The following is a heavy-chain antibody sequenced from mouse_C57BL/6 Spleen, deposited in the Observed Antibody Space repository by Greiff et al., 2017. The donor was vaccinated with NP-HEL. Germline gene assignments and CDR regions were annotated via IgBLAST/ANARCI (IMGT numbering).Heavy chain of an antibody. CDR3: ARVYDGYYVWFAY. CDR1: GFTFSSYA. Sequence: DVMLVESGGGLVKPGGSLKLSCAASGFTFSSYAMSWVRQTPEKRLEWVATISDGGSYTYYPDNVKGRFTLTRDNAKNNLYLQMSHLKSEDTAMYYCARVYDGYYVWFAYWGQGTLVTVSA. J-gene: IGHJ3*01. V-gene: IGHV5-4*03. CDR2: ISDGGSYT. D-gene: IGHD2-3*01.